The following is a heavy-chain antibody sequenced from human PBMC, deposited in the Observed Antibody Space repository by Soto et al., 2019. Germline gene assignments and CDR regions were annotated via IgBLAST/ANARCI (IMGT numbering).Heavy chain of an antibody. D-gene: IGHD3-10*01. V-gene: IGHV3-11*01. J-gene: IGHJ4*02. CDR3: ARDGKLVRGVPHKYYFDY. Sequence: GGSLRLSCAASGFTFSDYYMSWIRQAPGKGLEWVSYISSSGSTIYYADSVKGRFTISRDNAKNSLYLQMNSLRAEDTAVYYCARDGKLVRGVPHKYYFDYWGQGTLVTVSS. CDR2: ISSSGSTI. CDR1: GFTFSDYY.